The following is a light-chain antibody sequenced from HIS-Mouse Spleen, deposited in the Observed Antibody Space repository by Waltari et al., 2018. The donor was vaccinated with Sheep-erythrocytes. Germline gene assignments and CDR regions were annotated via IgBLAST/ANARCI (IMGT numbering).Light chain of an antibody. CDR1: QSISSY. J-gene: IGKJ2*01. CDR3: QQSYSTPYT. Sequence: DIQMTQSPSSLSASVGDRVTITCRASQSISSYLNWYQQKPGKAPKLLIYAASSLQSGVPSRFSGSGSRTDFTLTIRSLQPEDFATYYCQQSYSTPYTFGQGTKLEIK. V-gene: IGKV1-39*01. CDR2: AAS.